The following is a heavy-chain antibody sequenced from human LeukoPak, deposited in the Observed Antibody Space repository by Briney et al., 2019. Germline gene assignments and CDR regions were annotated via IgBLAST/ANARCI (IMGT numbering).Heavy chain of an antibody. CDR2: ISYDGSNK. CDR3: ARENPGWFDP. Sequence: GGSLRLSCAASGFTFSSYAMHWVRQAPGKGLEWVAVISYDGSNKYYADSVKGRFTISRDNSKNTLYLQMNSLRAEDTAVYYCARENPGWFDPWGQGTLVTVSS. V-gene: IGHV3-30*04. J-gene: IGHJ5*02. CDR1: GFTFSSYA.